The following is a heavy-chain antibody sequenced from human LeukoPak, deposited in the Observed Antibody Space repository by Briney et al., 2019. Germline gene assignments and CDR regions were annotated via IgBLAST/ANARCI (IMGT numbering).Heavy chain of an antibody. CDR3: AKHSSSWHYFDY. CDR2: ISGRGGGT. Sequence: GGSLRLSCAASGFTFSTYGMSWVRQAPGKGLEWVSAISGRGGGTYFADSVKGRFTISRDNSKNTLFLQMDSLRADDTAVYYCAKHSSSWHYFDYWGQGTLVTVSS. J-gene: IGHJ4*02. D-gene: IGHD6-13*01. V-gene: IGHV3-23*01. CDR1: GFTFSTYG.